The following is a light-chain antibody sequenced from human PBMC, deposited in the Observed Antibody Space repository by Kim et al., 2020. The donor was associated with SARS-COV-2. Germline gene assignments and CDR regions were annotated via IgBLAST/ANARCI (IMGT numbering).Light chain of an antibody. Sequence: PGGRATLSCRASQSVSSNLAWYQQKPGQAPSLLIYGASTRAAGIPARFGGSGSGTEFTLTISSLQSEDFVLYFCQQYNNWPYTFGQGTKLEI. V-gene: IGKV3-15*01. CDR3: QQYNNWPYT. CDR2: GAS. J-gene: IGKJ2*01. CDR1: QSVSSN.